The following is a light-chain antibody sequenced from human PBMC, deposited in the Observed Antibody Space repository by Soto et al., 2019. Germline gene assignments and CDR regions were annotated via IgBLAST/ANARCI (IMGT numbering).Light chain of an antibody. CDR1: QDIKTY. CDR2: GTF. Sequence: IQLTQSPSSLSASVGDRVSITCRASQDIKTYLAWYQQKQGKAPKLLISGTFTLQSGVPSRFNGSGSGSDFTLTISRLQPEDFATYYCQHLNNYPPFTFGPGTKVDLE. CDR3: QHLNNYPPFT. V-gene: IGKV1-9*01. J-gene: IGKJ3*01.